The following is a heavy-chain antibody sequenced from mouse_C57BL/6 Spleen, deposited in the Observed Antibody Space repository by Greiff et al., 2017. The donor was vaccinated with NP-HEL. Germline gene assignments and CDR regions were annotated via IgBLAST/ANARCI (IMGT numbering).Heavy chain of an antibody. V-gene: IGHV1-18*01. CDR2: INPNNGGT. CDR1: GYTFTDYN. J-gene: IGHJ3*01. CDR3: ARIMDGYYTY. Sequence: VQLQQSGPELVKPGASVKIPCKASGYTFTDYNMDWVKQSHGKSLEWIGDINPNNGGTIYNQKFKGKATLTVEKSSSTAYMELRSLTSEDTAVYYCARIMDGYYTYWGQGTLVTVSA. D-gene: IGHD2-3*01.